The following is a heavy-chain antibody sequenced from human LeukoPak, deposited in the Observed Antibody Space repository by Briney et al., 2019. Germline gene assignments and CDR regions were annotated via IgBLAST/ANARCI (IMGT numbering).Heavy chain of an antibody. V-gene: IGHV3-49*04. Sequence: GGSLRLSCTISGLPFSDYALXXXXXXPXKXXXXXXXIRXXGYGATTECSASVRDXXXISXXXXXNVAYLQMNTLKTEDTAVYYCATHRLESVDIQFDYWGQGALVIVSS. J-gene: IGHJ4*02. CDR2: IRXXGYGATT. D-gene: IGHD3-3*01. CDR3: ATHRLESVDIQFDY. CDR1: GLPFSDYA.